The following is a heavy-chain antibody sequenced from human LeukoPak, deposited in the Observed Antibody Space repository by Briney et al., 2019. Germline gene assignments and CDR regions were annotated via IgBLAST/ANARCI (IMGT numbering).Heavy chain of an antibody. CDR1: GYTFTGYY. V-gene: IGHV1-18*04. D-gene: IGHD3-22*01. CDR3: ARPSSPQKWLSDSDAFDI. J-gene: IGHJ3*02. Sequence: ASVKVSCKASGYTFTGYYIHWVRQAPGQGLEWMGWISAYNGNTNYAQKLQGRVTMTTNTSTSTAYMELRSLRSDDTAVYYCARPSSPQKWLSDSDAFDIWGQGTMVTVSS. CDR2: ISAYNGNT.